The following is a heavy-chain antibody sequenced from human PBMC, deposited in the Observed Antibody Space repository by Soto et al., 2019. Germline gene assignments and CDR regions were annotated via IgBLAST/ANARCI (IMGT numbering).Heavy chain of an antibody. J-gene: IGHJ6*02. CDR1: GFTFTNHE. V-gene: IGHV3-48*03. D-gene: IGHD3-3*01. CDR2: ISRSGTI. Sequence: PGGSLRLSCEASGFTFTNHEMNWVRQAPGKGLEWVAYISRSGTINYADSVKGRFTISRDNAKNSLYLQMNSLRAEDTAVYYCARDRITIIGGPVNYYTGMDVWGQGTTVTVSS. CDR3: ARDRITIIGGPVNYYTGMDV.